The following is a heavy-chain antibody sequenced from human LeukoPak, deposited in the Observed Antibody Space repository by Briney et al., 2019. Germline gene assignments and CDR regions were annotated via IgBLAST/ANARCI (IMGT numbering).Heavy chain of an antibody. J-gene: IGHJ4*02. CDR1: GFTFSSYW. CDR3: AIQLWLLSSFDY. Sequence: GGSLRLSCAASGFTFSSYWMSWVRQAPGKGLEWVANIKQGGSEKYYVDSVKGRFTISRDNAKNTLYLQMNSLRAEDTAVYYCAIQLWLLSSFDYWGQGTLVTVSS. V-gene: IGHV3-7*01. CDR2: IKQGGSEK. D-gene: IGHD5-18*01.